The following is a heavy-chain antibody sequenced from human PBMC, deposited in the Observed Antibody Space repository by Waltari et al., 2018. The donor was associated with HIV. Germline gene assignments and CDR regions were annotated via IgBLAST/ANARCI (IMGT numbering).Heavy chain of an antibody. V-gene: IGHV4-34*01. CDR1: GGSFSGYY. J-gene: IGHJ6*02. Sequence: QVQLQQWGAGLLKPSETLSLTCAVYGGSFSGYYWSWIRQPPGQGLEWIGEINHSGSPNHNPSLKIRVTISVDTSKNQFSLKLSSVTAADTAVYYCARRSCSSTSCYARARGGMDVWGQGTTVTVSS. D-gene: IGHD2-2*01. CDR2: INHSGSP. CDR3: ARRSCSSTSCYARARGGMDV.